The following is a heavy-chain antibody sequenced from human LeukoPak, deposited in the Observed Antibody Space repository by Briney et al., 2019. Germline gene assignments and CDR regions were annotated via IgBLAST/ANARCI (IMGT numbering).Heavy chain of an antibody. CDR3: ARVDYYDSSGYYFEYFQH. Sequence: PSETLSLTCTVSGDSISSDDYYWSWIRQPAGKGLEWIGRFSASGNSNYNPSLKSRLTISVDTSKNQFSLKLTSVTAADTAVYYCARVDYYDSSGYYFEYFQHWGQGTLVTVSS. CDR2: FSASGNS. J-gene: IGHJ1*01. V-gene: IGHV4-61*02. CDR1: GDSISSDDYY. D-gene: IGHD3-22*01.